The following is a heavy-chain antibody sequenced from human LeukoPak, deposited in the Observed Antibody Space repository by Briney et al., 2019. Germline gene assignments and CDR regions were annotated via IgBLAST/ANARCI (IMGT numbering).Heavy chain of an antibody. CDR2: INPNSGGT. CDR3: ARDLFGVADY. V-gene: IGHV1-2*02. Sequence: ASVKVSCKTSGYTFTDYYIHWVRQAPGQGLEWMAWINPNSGGTKYAQKFQGRVTMTRDTSISTASMELSSLRSDDTAVYYCARDLFGVADYWGQGTLVTVSS. J-gene: IGHJ4*02. D-gene: IGHD3-3*01. CDR1: GYTFTDYY.